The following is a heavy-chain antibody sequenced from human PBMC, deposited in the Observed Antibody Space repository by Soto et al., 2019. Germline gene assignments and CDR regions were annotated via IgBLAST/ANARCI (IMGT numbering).Heavy chain of an antibody. D-gene: IGHD3-9*01. CDR1: GYTFTSYY. V-gene: IGHV1-46*03. CDR3: ARGGIRYDILTGYYPFDY. J-gene: IGHJ4*02. Sequence: ASVKVSCKSSGYTFTSYYMHWVRQAPGQGLEWMGIINPSGGSTGYAQKFQGRVTMTRDTSTSTVYMELSSLRSEDTAVYYCARGGIRYDILTGYYPFDYWGQGTLVTVSS. CDR2: INPSGGST.